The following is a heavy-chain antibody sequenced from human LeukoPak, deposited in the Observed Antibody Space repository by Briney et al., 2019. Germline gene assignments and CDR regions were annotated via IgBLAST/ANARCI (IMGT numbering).Heavy chain of an antibody. Sequence: ASVKVSCKASGYTFSSYGITWVRQAPGQGLEWMGWISAYNGNTNYVQKLQGRVTMTTDTSTSTAYMELRSLRSDDTATYFCARDLGDDLTTVTSGNWFDPWGQGTLVTVSS. V-gene: IGHV1-18*01. J-gene: IGHJ5*02. CDR1: GYTFSSYG. CDR2: ISAYNGNT. CDR3: ARDLGDDLTTVTSGNWFDP. D-gene: IGHD4-17*01.